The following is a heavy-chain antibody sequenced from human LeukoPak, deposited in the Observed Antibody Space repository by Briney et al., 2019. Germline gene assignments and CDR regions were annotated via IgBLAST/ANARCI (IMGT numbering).Heavy chain of an antibody. Sequence: GASVKVSCKASGYTFTSYAMHWVRQAPGQGLEWMGGIIPIFGTANYAQKFQGRVTITTDESTSTAYMELSSLRSEDTAVYYCARSRYLVATVDPRGAFDIWGQGTMVTVSS. V-gene: IGHV1-69*05. CDR3: ARSRYLVATVDPRGAFDI. J-gene: IGHJ3*02. CDR2: IIPIFGTA. D-gene: IGHD5-12*01. CDR1: GYTFTSYA.